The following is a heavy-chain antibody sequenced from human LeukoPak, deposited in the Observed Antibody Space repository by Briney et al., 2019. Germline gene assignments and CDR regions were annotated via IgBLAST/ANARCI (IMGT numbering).Heavy chain of an antibody. CDR2: INSDGSST. CDR3: AKLEKYYYDSSGYPGY. V-gene: IGHV3-74*01. D-gene: IGHD3-22*01. J-gene: IGHJ4*02. Sequence: GESLRLSCAASGFTFSSYWMHWVRQAPGKGLVWVSRINSDGSSTYYADSVKGRFTISRDNSKNTLYLQMNSLRAEDTAVYYCAKLEKYYYDSSGYPGYWGQGTLVTVSS. CDR1: GFTFSSYW.